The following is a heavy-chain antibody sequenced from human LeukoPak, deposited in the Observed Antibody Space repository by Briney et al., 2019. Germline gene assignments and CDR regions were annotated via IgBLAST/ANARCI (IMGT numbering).Heavy chain of an antibody. Sequence: STMISCKASGYSFTSYWIGWLRQMPGRYLEWMGIIYHGEYDTRYRPSLQGHVPTSADKSNSTAHLQWRSQTASDTPMYYCARHGVAATPYNWFHPRRQGTLVTVSS. V-gene: IGHV5-51*01. CDR3: ARHGVAATPYNWFHP. D-gene: IGHD2-15*01. CDR2: IYHGEYDT. CDR1: GYSFTSYW. J-gene: IGHJ5*02.